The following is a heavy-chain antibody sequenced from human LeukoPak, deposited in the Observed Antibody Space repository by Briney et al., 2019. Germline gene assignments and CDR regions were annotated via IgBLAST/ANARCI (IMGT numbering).Heavy chain of an antibody. CDR3: ATMPPASGSSTDIFDY. CDR1: GGSISSNNW. CDR2: IYHSGST. Sequence: NPSGTLSLTCAVSGGSISSNNWWSWVRQPPGKGLEWIGEIYHSGSTNYNPSLKSRVTISVDKSKNQFSLKLNSVTAADTAVYYCATMPPASGSSTDIFDYWGQGTLVTVSS. J-gene: IGHJ4*02. D-gene: IGHD1-26*01. V-gene: IGHV4-4*02.